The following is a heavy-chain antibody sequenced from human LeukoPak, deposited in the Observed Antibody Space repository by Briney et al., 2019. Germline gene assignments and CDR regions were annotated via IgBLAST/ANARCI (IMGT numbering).Heavy chain of an antibody. D-gene: IGHD6-19*01. CDR1: GGSISSSSYY. J-gene: IGHJ4*02. CDR2: IYYSGST. CDR3: ARRVAVAGTFYFDY. Sequence: SETLSLTCTVSGGSISSSSYYWDWIRQPPGKGLEWIGSIYYSGSTYYTPSLKSRVTISVDTSKNQFSLNLSSVTAADTAVYYCARRVAVAGTFYFDYWGQGTLVTVSS. V-gene: IGHV4-39*01.